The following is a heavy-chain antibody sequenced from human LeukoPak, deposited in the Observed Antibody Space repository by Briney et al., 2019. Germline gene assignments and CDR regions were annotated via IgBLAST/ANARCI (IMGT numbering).Heavy chain of an antibody. D-gene: IGHD2-2*01. Sequence: SETLSLTCPVSGGSIISYYWSWIRQPPGKGLEWVGYFHYSGRTNYNPSLTSRVTMSVDTSKNQFSLKLSSVTAADTAVYYCARYYCIGTSCYSTNWFDPWGQGTLVTVSS. CDR1: GGSIISYY. CDR2: FHYSGRT. V-gene: IGHV4-59*08. J-gene: IGHJ5*02. CDR3: ARYYCIGTSCYSTNWFDP.